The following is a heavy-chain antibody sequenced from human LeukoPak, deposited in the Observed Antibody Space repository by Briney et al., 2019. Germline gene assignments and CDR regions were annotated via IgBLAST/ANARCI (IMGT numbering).Heavy chain of an antibody. CDR2: ISYSGST. D-gene: IGHD3-10*01. CDR1: GGSISSYY. V-gene: IGHV4-59*01. J-gene: IGHJ4*02. Sequence: SETLSLTCTVSGGSISSYYWSWIRQPPGKGLEWIGYISYSGSTNYNPSLKSRATISVDTSKNQLSLKLSSVTAADTAVYYCAGGVGSAKESNWGQGTLVTFSS. CDR3: AGGVGSAKESN.